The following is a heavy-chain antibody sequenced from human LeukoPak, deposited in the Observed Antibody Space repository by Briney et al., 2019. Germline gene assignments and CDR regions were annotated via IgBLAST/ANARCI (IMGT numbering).Heavy chain of an antibody. CDR1: GYTFTVYY. CDR3: ARAPRHIVVVTACFDY. CDR2: INPNSGGT. D-gene: IGHD2-21*02. J-gene: IGHJ4*02. Sequence: GASVKVSCKASGYTFTVYYMHWVRQAPGQGLEWMGWINPNSGGTNYAQKFQGRVNMSRDASNSTAYMELSSVRSDDTAVHYCARAPRHIVVVTACFDYWGQGTLVSVSS. V-gene: IGHV1-2*02.